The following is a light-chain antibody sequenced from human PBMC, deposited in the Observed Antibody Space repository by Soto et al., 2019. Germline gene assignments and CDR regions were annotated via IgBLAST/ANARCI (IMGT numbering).Light chain of an antibody. Sequence: QSVLTQPPSVSGAPGQRVTISCTGSSSNIGAGYDVHWYQQLPGTAPKLLIYGNSNRPSGFPDRFSGSKSGTSASLAITGLQAEYEAEYYCQSYESSLSGSNVFGTGTKLTVL. CDR3: QSYESSLSGSNV. CDR2: GNS. V-gene: IGLV1-40*01. J-gene: IGLJ1*01. CDR1: SSNIGAGYD.